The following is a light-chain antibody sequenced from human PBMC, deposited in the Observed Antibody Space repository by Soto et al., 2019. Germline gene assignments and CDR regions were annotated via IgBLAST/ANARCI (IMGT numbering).Light chain of an antibody. CDR2: AAS. J-gene: IGKJ5*01. CDR1: ERLSSVY. CDR3: HHYDSSPPYT. Sequence: EIVLTQSPGTLSLSPGERATLSCRASERLSSVYLAWYQQRPGQAPRLLIYAASSRATGIPDRFIGSGSGTDFTLTISRLEPDDSAVYYCHHYDSSPPYTFGQGTRLEIK. V-gene: IGKV3-20*01.